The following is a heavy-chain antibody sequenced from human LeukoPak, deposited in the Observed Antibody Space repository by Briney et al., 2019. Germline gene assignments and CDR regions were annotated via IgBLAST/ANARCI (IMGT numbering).Heavy chain of an antibody. CDR2: ISGSGGST. CDR3: AKDGGYCSSTSCYLYYMDV. V-gene: IGHV3-23*01. J-gene: IGHJ6*03. CDR1: GFTFSSYA. D-gene: IGHD2-2*01. Sequence: GGSLRLSCAASGFTFSSYAMSWVRQAPGKGLEWVSAISGSGGSTYYADFVKGRFTISRDNSKNTLYLQMNSLRAEDTAVYYCAKDGGYCSSTSCYLYYMDVWGKGTTVTVSS.